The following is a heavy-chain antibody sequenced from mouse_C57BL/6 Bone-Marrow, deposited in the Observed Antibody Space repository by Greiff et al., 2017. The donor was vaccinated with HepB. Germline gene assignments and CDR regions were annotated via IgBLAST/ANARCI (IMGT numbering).Heavy chain of an antibody. CDR3: ARGGVYYGSSLYWYFDV. D-gene: IGHD1-1*01. CDR1: FYTFISYW. CDR2: IGPFDSYT. V-gene: IGHV1-59*01. J-gene: IGHJ1*03. Sequence: QVQLQQPGAELVRPGTSAKLSCPASFYTFISYWLHWVQLMPGLGLEWIGVIGPFDSYTNYNQKFTGKATFTVDTSSSTAYMQLSSLTSEDSAVYYCARGGVYYGSSLYWYFDVWGTGTTVTVSS.